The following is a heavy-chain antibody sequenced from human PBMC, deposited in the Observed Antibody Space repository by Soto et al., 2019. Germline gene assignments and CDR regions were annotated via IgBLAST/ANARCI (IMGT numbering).Heavy chain of an antibody. CDR2: ISAYNGNT. CDR1: GYTFTSYG. D-gene: IGHD5-18*01. Sequence: ASVKVSCKASGYTFTSYGISWVRQAPGQGLEWMGWISAYNGNTNYAQKLQGRVTMTTDTSTSTAYMELRSLRSDDTAVYYCARAGYRYGYRYYGMDVWGQGTTVTVSS. J-gene: IGHJ6*02. CDR3: ARAGYRYGYRYYGMDV. V-gene: IGHV1-18*01.